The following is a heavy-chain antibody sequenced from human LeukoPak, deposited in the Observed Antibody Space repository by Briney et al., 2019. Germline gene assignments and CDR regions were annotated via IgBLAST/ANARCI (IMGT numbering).Heavy chain of an antibody. V-gene: IGHV4-61*10. CDR2: IYYSGTT. D-gene: IGHD4-17*01. CDR1: GGSISSGSYY. J-gene: IGHJ6*03. Sequence: SETLSLTCTVSGGSISSGSYYWSWIRQPVGKGLEWIGYIYYSGTTSYNPSLKSRVSMSVDTSKNQFSLKLSSVTAADTAVYYCARSGGDYVRSYYYYYYMDVWGKGTTVTVSS. CDR3: ARSGGDYVRSYYYYYYMDV.